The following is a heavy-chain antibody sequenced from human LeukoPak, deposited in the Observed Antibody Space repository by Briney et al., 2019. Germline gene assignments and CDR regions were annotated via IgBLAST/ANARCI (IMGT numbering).Heavy chain of an antibody. CDR2: INWNGGST. J-gene: IGHJ3*02. CDR3: ASRGYCSSTSCSGHAFDI. Sequence: VGSLRLSCAASGFTFDDYGMSWVRQAPGKGLEWVSGINWNGGSTGYADSVKGRFTISRDNAKNSLYLQMNSLRAEDTALYYCASRGYCSSTSCSGHAFDIWGQGTMVTVSS. CDR1: GFTFDDYG. V-gene: IGHV3-20*04. D-gene: IGHD2-2*01.